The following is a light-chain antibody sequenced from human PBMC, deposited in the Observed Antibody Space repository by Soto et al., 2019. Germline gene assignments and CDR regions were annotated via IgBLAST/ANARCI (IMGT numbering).Light chain of an antibody. J-gene: IGLJ1*01. Sequence: ALAQPASVSGSPGQSITISCTGTSSDVGGYDYVSWYQLHPGKAPKLMVFEVSNRPSGVSYRFSGSKSGNTASLTISGLQAEDEADYFCSSYSISTAYLFGAGTKV. CDR1: SSDVGGYDY. CDR2: EVS. CDR3: SSYSISTAYL. V-gene: IGLV2-14*01.